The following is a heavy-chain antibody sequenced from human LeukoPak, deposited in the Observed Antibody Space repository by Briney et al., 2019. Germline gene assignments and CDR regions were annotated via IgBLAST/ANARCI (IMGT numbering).Heavy chain of an antibody. Sequence: ASVKVSCKASGYTFTSYDINWVRQATGQGLEWMGWMNPNSGNTGYAQKFQGRVTMTRNTSISTAYMELSSLRAEDTAVYYCAKDLHLDGYSYGGFDYWGQGTLVTVSS. CDR3: AKDLHLDGYSYGGFDY. D-gene: IGHD5-18*01. V-gene: IGHV1-8*01. CDR1: GYTFTSYD. CDR2: MNPNSGNT. J-gene: IGHJ4*02.